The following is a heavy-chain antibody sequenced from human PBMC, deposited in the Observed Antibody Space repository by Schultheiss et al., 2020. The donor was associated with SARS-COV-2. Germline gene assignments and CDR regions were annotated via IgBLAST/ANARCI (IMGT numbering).Heavy chain of an antibody. J-gene: IGHJ6*03. D-gene: IGHD6-6*01. CDR1: GYTFTSYG. CDR2: ISAYNGNT. Sequence: ASVKVSCKASGYTFTSYGISWVRQAPGQGLEWMGWISAYNGNTNYAQKLQGRVTITADESTSTAYMELSSLRSEDTAVYYCARDSGGIAARTYYYYYMDVWGKGTTVTVSS. CDR3: ARDSGGIAARTYYYYYMDV. V-gene: IGHV1-18*01.